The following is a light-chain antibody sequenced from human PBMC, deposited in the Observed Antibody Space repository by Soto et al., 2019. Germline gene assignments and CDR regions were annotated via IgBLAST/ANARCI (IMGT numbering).Light chain of an antibody. CDR2: GVS. Sequence: EIVMTQSPATLSVSPGQRATLSCRASQSVSSNLAWYRQKPGQAPSLLIYGVSTRATGIPARFSGSGSGTEFTLTISSLQSEDFAVYYCQQYNNWPYTFGQGTKLEIK. V-gene: IGKV3-15*01. J-gene: IGKJ2*01. CDR3: QQYNNWPYT. CDR1: QSVSSN.